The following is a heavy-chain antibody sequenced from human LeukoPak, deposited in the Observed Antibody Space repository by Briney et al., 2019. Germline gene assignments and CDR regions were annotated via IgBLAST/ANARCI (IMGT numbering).Heavy chain of an antibody. D-gene: IGHD3-22*01. J-gene: IGHJ4*02. V-gene: IGHV4-31*03. CDR3: ARGDYDSSGYYYGPIDY. Sequence: SETLSLTCTVSGGSISSGGYYWSWIRQHPGKGLELIGYIYYSGSTYYNPSLKSRVTISVDTSKNQFSLKLSSVTAADTAVYYCARGDYDSSGYYYGPIDYWGQGTLVTVSS. CDR2: IYYSGST. CDR1: GGSISSGGYY.